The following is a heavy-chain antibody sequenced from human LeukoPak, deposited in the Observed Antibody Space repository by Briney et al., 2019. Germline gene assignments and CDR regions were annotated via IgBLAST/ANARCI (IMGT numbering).Heavy chain of an antibody. CDR1: EFTFSSYG. CDR2: ISYDGSNK. J-gene: IGHJ4*02. Sequence: GRSLRLSCAASEFTFSSYGMHWVRQAPGKGLEWVAVISYDGSNKYYADSVKGRFTISRDNSKNTLYLQMNSLRAEDTAVYYCAKPDTETDIVVVVAAPPPFDYWGQGTLVTVSS. D-gene: IGHD2-15*01. CDR3: AKPDTETDIVVVVAAPPPFDY. V-gene: IGHV3-30*18.